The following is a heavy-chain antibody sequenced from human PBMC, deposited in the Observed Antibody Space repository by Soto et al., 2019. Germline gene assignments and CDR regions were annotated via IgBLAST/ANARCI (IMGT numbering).Heavy chain of an antibody. CDR2: IYYSGST. D-gene: IGHD7-27*01. J-gene: IGHJ3*02. CDR3: ARKLGTSGSGAFDI. Sequence: PSETLSLTCTVSGGSISSGGYYWSWIRQHPGKGLEWIGYIYYSGSTYYNPSLKSRVTISVDTSKNQFSLKLSSVTAADTAVYYCARKLGTSGSGAFDIWGQGTMVTVSS. V-gene: IGHV4-31*03. CDR1: GGSISSGGYY.